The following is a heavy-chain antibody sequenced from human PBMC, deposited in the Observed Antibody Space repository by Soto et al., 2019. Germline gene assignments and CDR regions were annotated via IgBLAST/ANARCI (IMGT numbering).Heavy chain of an antibody. Sequence: SETLSLTCTVSGGSISSYYWSWIRQPPGKGLEWIASIYYSGSTYYNPSLKSRVTISVDTSKNQFSLKLSSVTAADTAVYYCARNYGPGYTFDYWGQGTLVTVSS. V-gene: IGHV4-59*05. D-gene: IGHD3-10*01. J-gene: IGHJ4*02. CDR2: IYYSGST. CDR3: ARNYGPGYTFDY. CDR1: GGSISSYY.